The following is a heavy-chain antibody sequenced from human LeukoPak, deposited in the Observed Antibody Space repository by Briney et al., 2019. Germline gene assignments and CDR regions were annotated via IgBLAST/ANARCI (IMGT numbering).Heavy chain of an antibody. CDR3: ARFSLGVGGYYYFDY. Sequence: PSETLSLTCAVYGGSFSGYYWSCIRQPPGKGLEWIGEINHSGSTNYNPSLKSRVTISVYTSKKQFSLKLRSVTAADTAVYYCARFSLGVGGYYYFDYWGQGTLVTVSS. CDR2: INHSGST. V-gene: IGHV4-34*01. J-gene: IGHJ4*02. D-gene: IGHD3-22*01. CDR1: GGSFSGYY.